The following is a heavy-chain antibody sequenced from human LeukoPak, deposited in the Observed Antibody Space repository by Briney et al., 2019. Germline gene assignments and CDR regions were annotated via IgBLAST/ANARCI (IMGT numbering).Heavy chain of an antibody. Sequence: SETLSLTCTVSGGSISSYYWSWIRQPPGKGLEWIGYIYYSGSTNYNPSLKSRVTISVDTSKNQFSLKLSSVTAADTAVYYCARGGWFGELLRPFDYWGQGSLVTVSS. CDR2: IYYSGST. J-gene: IGHJ4*02. CDR1: GGSISSYY. V-gene: IGHV4-59*01. D-gene: IGHD3-10*01. CDR3: ARGGWFGELLRPFDY.